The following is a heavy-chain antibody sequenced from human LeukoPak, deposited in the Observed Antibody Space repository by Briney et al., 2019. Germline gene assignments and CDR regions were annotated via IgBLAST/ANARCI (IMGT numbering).Heavy chain of an antibody. CDR3: AKGSSPSRPYYFDY. J-gene: IGHJ4*02. CDR1: GFTFGSYA. D-gene: IGHD1-26*01. CDR2: ITESGGDT. V-gene: IGHV3-23*01. Sequence: PGGSLRLSCAASGFTFGSYAMSWVRQAPGKGLEWVSAITESGGDTYYAHSVKGRFTISRDNSKNTLYLQMNSLRAEDTAVYCCAKGSSPSRPYYFDYWGQGTLVTVSS.